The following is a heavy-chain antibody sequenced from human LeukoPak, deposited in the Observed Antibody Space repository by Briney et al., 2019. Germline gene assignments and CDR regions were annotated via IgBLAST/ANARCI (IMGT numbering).Heavy chain of an antibody. D-gene: IGHD2-2*01. J-gene: IGHJ4*02. V-gene: IGHV1-69*13. CDR2: IIPIFGTA. CDR1: GGIFSSYA. Sequence: SVKVSCKASGGIFSSYAISWVRQAPGQGLEWMGGIIPIFGTANYAQKFQGRVTITADESTSTAYMELSSLRSEDTAVYYCARDFHGGADQLPYYFDYWGQGTLVTVSS. CDR3: ARDFHGGADQLPYYFDY.